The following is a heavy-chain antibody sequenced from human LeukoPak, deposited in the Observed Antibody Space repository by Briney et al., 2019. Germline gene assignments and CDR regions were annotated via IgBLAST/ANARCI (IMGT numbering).Heavy chain of an antibody. D-gene: IGHD3-22*01. Sequence: PGGSLRLSCAASGFTFSSYGMHWVRQAPGKGLEWVAFIRYDGSNKYYADSVKGRFTISRDNSKNTLYLQMNSLRAEDTAIYYCAKDLHRPYLTYYYDSSGYIHHDAFDIWGQGTMVTVSS. CDR1: GFTFSSYG. CDR3: AKDLHRPYLTYYYDSSGYIHHDAFDI. CDR2: IRYDGSNK. J-gene: IGHJ3*02. V-gene: IGHV3-30*02.